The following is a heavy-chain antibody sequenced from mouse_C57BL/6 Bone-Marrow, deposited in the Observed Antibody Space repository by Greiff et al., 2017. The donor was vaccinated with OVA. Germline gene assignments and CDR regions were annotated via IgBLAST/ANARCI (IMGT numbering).Heavy chain of an antibody. CDR3: ARDGYYLYYVDY. J-gene: IGHJ2*01. V-gene: IGHV1-81*01. CDR2: IYPRSGNT. D-gene: IGHD2-3*01. Sequence: VQLQQSGAELARPGASVKLSCKASGYTFTSYGISWVKQRTGQGLEWIGEIYPRSGNTYYNEKFKGKATLTADKSSSTAYMELRSLTSEDSAVYFCARDGYYLYYVDYWGQGTTLTVSS. CDR1: GYTFTSYG.